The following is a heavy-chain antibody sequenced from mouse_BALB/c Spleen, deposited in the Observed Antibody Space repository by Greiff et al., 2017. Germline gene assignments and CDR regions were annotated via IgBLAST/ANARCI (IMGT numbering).Heavy chain of an antibody. CDR1: GFSLTGYG. J-gene: IGHJ3*01. CDR2: IWGDGST. V-gene: IGHV2-6-7*01. D-gene: IGHD2-13*01. Sequence: QVQLQQSGPGLVAPSQCLSITCTVSGFSLTGYGVNWVRQPPGKGLEWMGMIWGDGSTDYNSALKSRMSISKDNSKSQVFVKMNSLQTDDTARYYCASGDGGLAYWGQGTLVTVSA. CDR3: ASGDGGLAY.